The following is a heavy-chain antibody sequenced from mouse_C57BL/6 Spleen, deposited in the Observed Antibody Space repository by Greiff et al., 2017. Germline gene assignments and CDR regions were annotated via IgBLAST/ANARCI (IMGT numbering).Heavy chain of an antibody. V-gene: IGHV1-18*01. D-gene: IGHD1-1*01. Sequence: EVKLVESGPELVKPGASVKIPCKASGYTFTDYNMDWVKQSHGKSLEWIGDINPNNGGTIYNQKFKGKATLTVDKSSSTAYMELRSLTSEDTAVYYCARSDYYGSSSYWYFDVWGTGTTVTVSS. CDR2: INPNNGGT. J-gene: IGHJ1*03. CDR3: ARSDYYGSSSYWYFDV. CDR1: GYTFTDYN.